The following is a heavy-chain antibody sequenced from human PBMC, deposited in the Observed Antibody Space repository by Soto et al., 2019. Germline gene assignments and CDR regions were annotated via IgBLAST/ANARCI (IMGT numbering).Heavy chain of an antibody. CDR2: ISSSGSTI. V-gene: IGHV3-11*01. J-gene: IGHJ4*02. CDR3: ARDTQEAAGTGGYFDY. D-gene: IGHD6-13*01. CDR1: GFTFSDYY. Sequence: GGSLRLSCAASGFTFSDYYMSWIRQAPGQGLEWVSYISSSGSTIYYADSVKGRFTISRDNAKNSLYLQMNSLRAEDTAVYYCARDTQEAAGTGGYFDYWGQGTLVTVSS.